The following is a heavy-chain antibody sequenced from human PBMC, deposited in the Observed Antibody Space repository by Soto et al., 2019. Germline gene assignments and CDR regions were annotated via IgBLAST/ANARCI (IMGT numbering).Heavy chain of an antibody. CDR3: ARGDAYYFGGAFDV. CDR2: IYYDETT. CDR1: GDPISGGDYY. Sequence: VQLQESGPRLVKPSQTLSLTCMVSGDPISGGDYYWSWIRQPPGKGLEWIGYIYYDETTYYNPSLKSRVAISIDMSNNQISLNVTSVTAADTAVYYCARGDAYYFGGAFDVWGQGTPLTVSS. D-gene: IGHD3-9*01. J-gene: IGHJ3*01. V-gene: IGHV4-30-4*01.